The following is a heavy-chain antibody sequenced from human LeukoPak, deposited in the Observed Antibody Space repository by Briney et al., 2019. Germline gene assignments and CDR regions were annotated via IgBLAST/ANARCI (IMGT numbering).Heavy chain of an antibody. V-gene: IGHV3-73*01. Sequence: GGSLRLSCAASGFTFSGSAMHWVRQASGKGLEWVGRIRSKANSYATAYAASVKGRFTISRDDSKNTAYLQMNSLKTEDTAVYYCTSDFWSGFRQLVWSQGTLVTVSS. CDR1: GFTFSGSA. CDR2: IRSKANSYAT. CDR3: TSDFWSGFRQLV. J-gene: IGHJ4*02. D-gene: IGHD3-3*01.